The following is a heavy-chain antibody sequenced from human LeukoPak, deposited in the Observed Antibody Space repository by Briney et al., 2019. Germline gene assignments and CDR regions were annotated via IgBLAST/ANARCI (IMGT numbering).Heavy chain of an antibody. CDR2: INHSGST. Sequence: PSETLSLTCAVSGGSFSGYYWSWIRQPPGKGLEWIGEINHSGSTNYNPSLKSRVTISVDTSKNQFSLKLSSVTAADTAVYYCAITLTCGGGDCYFDYWGQGALVTVSS. J-gene: IGHJ4*02. CDR3: AITLTCGGGDCYFDY. CDR1: GGSFSGYY. D-gene: IGHD2-21*02. V-gene: IGHV4-34*01.